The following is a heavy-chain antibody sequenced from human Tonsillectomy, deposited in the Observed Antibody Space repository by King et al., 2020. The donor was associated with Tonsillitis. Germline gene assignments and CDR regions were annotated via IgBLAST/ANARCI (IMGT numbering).Heavy chain of an antibody. CDR3: AQSGLSSGYDLGEYYFDY. CDR2: IYHSGST. Sequence: MQLQESGPGLVKPSETLSLTCAVSGNSINSGYYWGWIRQPPGKGLEWIGSIYHSGSTYYNPSLKSRVTISVDTSKNQFSLRLSSVTAADTAVYYCAQSGLSSGYDLGEYYFDYWGQGTLVTVSS. CDR1: GNSINSGYY. V-gene: IGHV4-38-2*01. J-gene: IGHJ4*02. D-gene: IGHD5-12*01.